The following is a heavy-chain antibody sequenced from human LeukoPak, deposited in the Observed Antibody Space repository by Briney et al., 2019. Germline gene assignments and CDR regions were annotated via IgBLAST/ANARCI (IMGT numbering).Heavy chain of an antibody. CDR3: ARRVPFNPYSFDI. V-gene: IGHV1-18*01. D-gene: IGHD3-16*02. Sequence: GASVKVSCKASGYTFYSFGITWVRQAPGQGLEWMGWISAHNADTNYVQKLQGRVSMTTDRSTSTAYMELTSLRSDDTAMYYCARRVPFNPYSFDIWGQGTMLTVSS. CDR2: ISAHNADT. CDR1: GYTFYSFG. J-gene: IGHJ3*02.